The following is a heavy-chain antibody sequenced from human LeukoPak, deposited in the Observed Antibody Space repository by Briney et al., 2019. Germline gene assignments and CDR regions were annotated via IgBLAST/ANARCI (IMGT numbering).Heavy chain of an antibody. J-gene: IGHJ4*02. CDR1: GYTFSDNY. CDR3: ARAGRRPYFDY. V-gene: IGHV1-2*02. D-gene: IGHD1-14*01. Sequence: ASVKVSCKASGYTFSDNYIHWVRQAPGQGLEWMGWITPNSDGTNFARKFQGRVTLTSDTSISTAYMELSRLTSDDTAVYFCARAGRRPYFDYWGQGTLVTVSS. CDR2: ITPNSDGT.